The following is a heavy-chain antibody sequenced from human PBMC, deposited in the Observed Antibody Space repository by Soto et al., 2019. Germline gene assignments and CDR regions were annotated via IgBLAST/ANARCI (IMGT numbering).Heavy chain of an antibody. J-gene: IGHJ6*03. V-gene: IGHV1-2*04. CDR3: ARGVMSRGYCSSTSCYGSYYYYMDV. CDR1: GYTFTGYY. D-gene: IGHD2-2*01. Sequence: ASVKVSCKASGYTFTGYYIHWVRQAPGQGLEWMGWINPNSGGTNYAQKFQGWVTMTRDTSISTAYMELSRLRSDDTAVYYCARGVMSRGYCSSTSCYGSYYYYMDVWGKGTTVTVSS. CDR2: INPNSGGT.